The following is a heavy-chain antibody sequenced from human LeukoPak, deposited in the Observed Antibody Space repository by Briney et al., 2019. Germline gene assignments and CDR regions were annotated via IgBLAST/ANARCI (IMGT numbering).Heavy chain of an antibody. J-gene: IGHJ4*02. Sequence: GASVKVSCKASGYTFTDYYMHWVRQAPGQGLECMGWINPHSGDTNYVRKFQGRVTITRDTSIRTAYMELSRLRSDDTAVYYCAILTSLTTPYFDYWGQGTLVTVSS. CDR3: AILTSLTTPYFDY. CDR2: INPHSGDT. V-gene: IGHV1-2*02. CDR1: GYTFTDYY. D-gene: IGHD4-17*01.